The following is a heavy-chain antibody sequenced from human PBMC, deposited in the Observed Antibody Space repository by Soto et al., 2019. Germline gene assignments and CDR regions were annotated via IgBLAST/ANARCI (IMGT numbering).Heavy chain of an antibody. CDR3: ATRVVTRFLEWFPRHDAFDI. V-gene: IGHV1-24*01. Sequence: ASVKVSCKVSGYTLTELSMHWVRQAPGKGLEWMGGFDPEDGETIYAQKFQGRVTMTEDTSTDTAYMELSSLRSEDTAVYYCATRVVTRFLEWFPRHDAFDIWGQGTMVTVS. D-gene: IGHD3-3*01. CDR1: GYTLTELS. J-gene: IGHJ3*02. CDR2: FDPEDGET.